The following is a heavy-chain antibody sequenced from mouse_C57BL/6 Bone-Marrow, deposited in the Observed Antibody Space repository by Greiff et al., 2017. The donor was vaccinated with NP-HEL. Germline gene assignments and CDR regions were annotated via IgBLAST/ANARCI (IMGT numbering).Heavy chain of an antibody. J-gene: IGHJ4*01. CDR2: IDPSDSYT. Sequence: QVQLQQPGAELVMPGASVKLSCKASGYTFTSYWMHWVKQRPGQGLEWIGEIDPSDSYTNYNQKFKGKSTLTVDKSSSTAYMQLSSLTSEDSAVYYCARREYDGYLYYAMDYWGQGTSVTVSS. CDR1: GYTFTSYW. D-gene: IGHD2-3*01. V-gene: IGHV1-69*01. CDR3: ARREYDGYLYYAMDY.